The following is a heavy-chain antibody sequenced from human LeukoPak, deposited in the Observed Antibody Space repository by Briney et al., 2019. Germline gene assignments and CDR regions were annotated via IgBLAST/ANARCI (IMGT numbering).Heavy chain of an antibody. CDR1: GFTFSSYA. J-gene: IGHJ4*02. D-gene: IGHD5-12*01. CDR3: AKDLLYSGYSFDY. V-gene: IGHV3-23*01. CDR2: ISGSGGST. Sequence: GGSLRLSCAASGFTFSSYAMSWVRQAPGKGLEWVSAISGSGGSTYYADSVKGRFTISRDNSKNTLCLQMNSLRAEDTAVYYCAKDLLYSGYSFDYWGQGTLVTVSS.